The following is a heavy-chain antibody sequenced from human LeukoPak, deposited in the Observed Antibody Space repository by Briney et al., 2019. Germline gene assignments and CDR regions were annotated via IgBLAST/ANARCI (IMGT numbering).Heavy chain of an antibody. CDR2: IIPIFGTA. Sequence: ASVKVSCKASGGTFSSYAISWVRRAPGQGLEWMGGIIPIFGTANYAQKFQGRVTITTDESTSTAYMELSSLRSEDTAVYYCARVQMATSYYFDYWGQGTLVTVSS. CDR1: GGTFSSYA. J-gene: IGHJ4*02. CDR3: ARVQMATSYYFDY. D-gene: IGHD5-24*01. V-gene: IGHV1-69*05.